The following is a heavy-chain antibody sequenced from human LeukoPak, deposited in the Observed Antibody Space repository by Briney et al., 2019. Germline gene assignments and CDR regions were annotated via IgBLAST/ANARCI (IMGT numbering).Heavy chain of an antibody. V-gene: IGHV4-61*02. D-gene: IGHD3-10*01. CDR1: GGSISSGSYY. Sequence: ASQTLSLTCTVSGGSISSGSYYWSWIPQPPGKGLEWIGRIYTSGSTNYNPSLKSRVTISVDTSKNQFSLKLSSVTAADTAVYYCARGSTMVRGEKDETYYYYYYMDVWGKGTTVTISS. J-gene: IGHJ6*03. CDR3: ARGSTMVRGEKDETYYYYYYMDV. CDR2: IYTSGST.